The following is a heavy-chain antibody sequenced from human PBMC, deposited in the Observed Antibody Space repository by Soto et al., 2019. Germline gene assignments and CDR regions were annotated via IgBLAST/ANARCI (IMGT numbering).Heavy chain of an antibody. CDR3: VTGDHLVR. D-gene: IGHD6-6*01. J-gene: IGHJ4*02. V-gene: IGHV1-2*02. Sequence: QMQLVQSGAEARKPGASVKVSCKTSGYTFTGYYLNWVRQAPGRGLEWVGWINPKTGDTNNAQKFQGRVTMTTDPSISTGYMELSGLKSDDTAVYYCVTGDHLVRWGQGTRVTVSS. CDR1: GYTFTGYY. CDR2: INPKTGDT.